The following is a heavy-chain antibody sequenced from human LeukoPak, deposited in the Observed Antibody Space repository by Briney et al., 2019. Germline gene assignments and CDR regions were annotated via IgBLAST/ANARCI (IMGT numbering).Heavy chain of an antibody. CDR2: IDYSGST. Sequence: SETLSLTCTVSGASISSYYWTWIRQPPGKGLEWIAYIDYSGSTNYNPSLKSRVTISVDTSKNQFSLNLSSVTAADTAVYYCARAIRKYSIDYWGQGTLVTVSS. V-gene: IGHV4-59*01. J-gene: IGHJ4*02. CDR3: ARAIRKYSIDY. CDR1: GASISSYY. D-gene: IGHD5-18*01.